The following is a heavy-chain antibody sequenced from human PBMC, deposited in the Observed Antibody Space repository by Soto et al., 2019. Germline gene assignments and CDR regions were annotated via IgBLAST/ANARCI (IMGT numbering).Heavy chain of an antibody. D-gene: IGHD2-2*01. V-gene: IGHV5-51*01. J-gene: IGHJ6*02. CDR1: GYSFTSYW. Sequence: GESLKISCKGSGYSFTSYWIGWVRQMPGKGLEWMGIIYPGDSDTRYSPSFKGQVTISADKSISTAYLQWSSLKASDTAMYYCARGDIVVVPAANDDYYYYYGMDVWGQGTTVTVSS. CDR3: ARGDIVVVPAANDDYYYYYGMDV. CDR2: IYPGDSDT.